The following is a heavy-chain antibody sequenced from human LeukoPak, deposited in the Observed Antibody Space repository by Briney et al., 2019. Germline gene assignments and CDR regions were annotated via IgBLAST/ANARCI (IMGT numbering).Heavy chain of an antibody. CDR2: INPNSGGT. D-gene: IGHD3-16*02. J-gene: IGHJ4*02. Sequence: ASVKVSCKASGYTFTGYYIHWVRQAPGQGLEWMGWINPNSGGTNFAQKFQGRVTMTRDTSITTAYMELSRLRSDDTAVYYCARENWGSYRYPLFDYWGQGTLVTVSS. CDR3: ARENWGSYRYPLFDY. CDR1: GYTFTGYY. V-gene: IGHV1-2*02.